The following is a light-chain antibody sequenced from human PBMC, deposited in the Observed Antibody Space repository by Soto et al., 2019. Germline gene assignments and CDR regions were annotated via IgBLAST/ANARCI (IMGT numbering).Light chain of an antibody. CDR1: SSNIGSNT. Sequence: QSALTQPPLASGTPGQRVTISCSGSSSNIGSNTVNWYQQLPGTAPKLLIYTINQRPSGVPDRFSGSRSGTSASLAISGLQSEDEAHYYCAAWDDSLNGVVFGGGTKLTVL. CDR2: TIN. CDR3: AAWDDSLNGVV. V-gene: IGLV1-44*01. J-gene: IGLJ3*02.